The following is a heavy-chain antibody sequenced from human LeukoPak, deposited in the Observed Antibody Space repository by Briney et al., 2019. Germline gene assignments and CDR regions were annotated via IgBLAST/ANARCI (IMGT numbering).Heavy chain of an antibody. V-gene: IGHV1-3*01. D-gene: IGHD3-22*01. Sequence: ASVRVSCKASGYTFTSYAMHWVRQAPGQRLEWMGWINAGNGNTKYSQKFQGRVTITRDTSASTAHMELSSLRSEDTAVYYCARDLADGYYYDSSGYYPWGQGTLVTVSS. CDR3: ARDLADGYYYDSSGYYP. CDR1: GYTFTSYA. J-gene: IGHJ5*02. CDR2: INAGNGNT.